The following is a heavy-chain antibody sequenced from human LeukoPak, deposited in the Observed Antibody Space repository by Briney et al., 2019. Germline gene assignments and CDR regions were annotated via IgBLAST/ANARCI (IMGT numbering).Heavy chain of an antibody. CDR2: VSVSGGTT. V-gene: IGHV3-23*01. CDR3: AKAGISTYSYDH. Sequence: GGSLTLSCAASGFTFNSYAMSWVRQAPGKGLEWVSGVSVSGGTTYYADSVKGRFTISRDNSKNSVYLQTNSLRAEDTAVYFCAKAGISTYSYDHWGQGTLVTVSS. D-gene: IGHD2/OR15-2a*01. J-gene: IGHJ5*02. CDR1: GFTFNSYA.